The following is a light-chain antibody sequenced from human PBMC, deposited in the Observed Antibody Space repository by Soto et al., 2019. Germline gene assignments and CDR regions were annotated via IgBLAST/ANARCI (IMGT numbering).Light chain of an antibody. J-gene: IGKJ4*01. CDR1: QTISSW. V-gene: IGKV1-5*03. Sequence: DIQMTQSPSTLSGSVGDRVTITCRASQTISSWLAWYQQKPGKAPKLLIYKASTLKSGVPSRFSGSGSGTEFTFTISSLQPDDFATYYCQQYESYPLSFGGGTKVEIK. CDR3: QQYESYPLS. CDR2: KAS.